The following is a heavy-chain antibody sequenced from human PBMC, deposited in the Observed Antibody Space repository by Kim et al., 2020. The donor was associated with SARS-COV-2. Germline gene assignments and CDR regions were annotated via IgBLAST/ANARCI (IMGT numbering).Heavy chain of an antibody. CDR2: GST. CDR3: ARDSSGFDY. J-gene: IGHJ4*02. Sequence: GSTNYNPSLKSRVTISVDTSKNQFSLKLSSVTAADTAVYYCARDSSGFDYWGQGTLVTVSS. V-gene: IGHV4-34*01. D-gene: IGHD6-19*01.